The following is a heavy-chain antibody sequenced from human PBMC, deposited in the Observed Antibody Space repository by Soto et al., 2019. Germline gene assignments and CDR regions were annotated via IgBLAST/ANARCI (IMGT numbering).Heavy chain of an antibody. J-gene: IGHJ4*02. D-gene: IGHD2-2*01. CDR1: GFTFSSYA. CDR3: AKSRTKVVPAAMSFGY. V-gene: IGHV3-23*01. CDR2: ISGSGGST. Sequence: GGSLRLSCAASGFTFSSYAMSWVRQAPGKGLEWVPAISGSGGSTYYADSVKGRFTISRDNSKNTLYLQMNSLRAEDTAVYYCAKSRTKVVPAAMSFGYWGQGTLVTVSS.